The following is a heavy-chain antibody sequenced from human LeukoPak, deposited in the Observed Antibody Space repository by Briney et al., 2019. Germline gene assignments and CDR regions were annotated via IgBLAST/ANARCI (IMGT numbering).Heavy chain of an antibody. CDR1: GGSISRGDYY. CDR2: IYNSGST. Sequence: PSETLSLTCTVSGGSISRGDYYWSWIRQHPGKGLEWIGSIYNSGSTNYNPSLKGRVKISADTSKNQFSLKLSSVTVADTAVYYCARDTGPYYYDSSGLSWGQGTLVTVSS. CDR3: ARDTGPYYYDSSGLS. J-gene: IGHJ5*02. V-gene: IGHV4-31*03. D-gene: IGHD3-22*01.